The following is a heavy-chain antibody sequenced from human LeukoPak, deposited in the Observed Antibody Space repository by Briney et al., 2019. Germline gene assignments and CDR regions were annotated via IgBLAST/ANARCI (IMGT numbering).Heavy chain of an antibody. D-gene: IGHD2-15*01. CDR3: ARDARHRYCSSSSCYRGWLDP. Sequence: SVKVSCKASRGTFSSCAISWVRQAPGQGLEWMGGIIPIFGTANYAQKFQGRVTITADEATSTAYMELSSLRSEDTAVYYCARDARHRYCSSSSCYRGWLDPWGQGTLVTVSS. CDR2: IIPIFGTA. J-gene: IGHJ5*02. V-gene: IGHV1-69*01. CDR1: RGTFSSCA.